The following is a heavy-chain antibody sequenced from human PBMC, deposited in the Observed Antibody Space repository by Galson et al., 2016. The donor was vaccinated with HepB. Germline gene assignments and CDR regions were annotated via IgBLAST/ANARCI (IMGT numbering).Heavy chain of an antibody. CDR3: ARDRSSGSGSFGY. CDR1: GYTFTTYA. V-gene: IGHV1-3*01. D-gene: IGHD3-10*01. Sequence: SVKVSCKASGYTFTTYAMYWVRQAPGQRLEWMGWINAANGDTKYSQKLQGRGTITWDTSANTAYMELSSVTAADTAVYFCARDRSSGSGSFGYWGQGTLVTVSS. CDR2: INAANGDT. J-gene: IGHJ4*02.